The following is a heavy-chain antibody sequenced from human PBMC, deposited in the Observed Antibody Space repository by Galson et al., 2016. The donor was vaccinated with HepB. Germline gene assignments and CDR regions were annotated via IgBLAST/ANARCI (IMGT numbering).Heavy chain of an antibody. V-gene: IGHV1-18*01. Sequence: SVKVSCKASGYTFTNYGISWVRQAPGQGLEWMGWISTYSGNTKYAQKFQGGLTLTTDSSTTTAYMELRSLRFDDTALYYCARDVQYRFDSWGQGTLVTVSS. D-gene: IGHD2/OR15-2a*01. J-gene: IGHJ4*02. CDR2: ISTYSGNT. CDR1: GYTFTNYG. CDR3: ARDVQYRFDS.